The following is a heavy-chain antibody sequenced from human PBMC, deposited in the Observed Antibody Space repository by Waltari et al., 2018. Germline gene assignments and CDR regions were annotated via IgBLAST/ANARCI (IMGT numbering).Heavy chain of an antibody. V-gene: IGHV4-39*01. Sequence: LRLQESGPGLVKPSETLSLTCTVSGGSISSSDCYWGWIRQPPGKGLESVGSVFYTGITSNNPSLKSRVTISVDTSKYQFSLRLSSVTAADTAVYYCARLTILGTEWGQGTLVTVSS. CDR2: VFYTGIT. CDR1: GGSISSSDCY. D-gene: IGHD2-21*01. CDR3: ARLTILGTE. J-gene: IGHJ4*02.